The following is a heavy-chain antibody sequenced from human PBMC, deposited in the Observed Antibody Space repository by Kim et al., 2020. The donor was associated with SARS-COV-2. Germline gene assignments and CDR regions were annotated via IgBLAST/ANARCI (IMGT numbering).Heavy chain of an antibody. CDR3: AKDNRYGSAGYYYYYGMVV. CDR2: ISGAGGST. J-gene: IGHJ6*02. Sequence: GGSLRLSCAASGFTFDDYAMHWFRQAPGKGLEWVSLISGAGGSTYYADSVKGRFTISRDNSKNSLYLQMNSLRTEDTALYYCAKDNRYGSAGYYYYYGMVVWGQGNTGTVSS. V-gene: IGHV3-43*02. D-gene: IGHD3-10*01. CDR1: GFTFDDYA.